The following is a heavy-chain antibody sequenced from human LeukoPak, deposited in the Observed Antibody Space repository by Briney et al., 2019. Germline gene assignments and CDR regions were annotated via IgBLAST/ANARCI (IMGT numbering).Heavy chain of an antibody. CDR3: TTFPYSSSWATTFDY. CDR2: IKSKTDGGTT. V-gene: IGHV3-15*01. CDR1: GFTFSNAW. J-gene: IGHJ4*02. D-gene: IGHD6-13*01. Sequence: SGGSLRLSCAASGFTFSNAWMSWVRQAPGKGLEWVGRIKSKTDGGTTDYAAPVKGRFTISRDDSKNTLYLQMNSLKTEDTAVYYCTTFPYSSSWATTFDYWGKGTLVTVSS.